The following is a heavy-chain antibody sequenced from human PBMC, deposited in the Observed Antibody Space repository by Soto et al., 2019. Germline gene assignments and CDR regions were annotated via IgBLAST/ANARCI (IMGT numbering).Heavy chain of an antibody. Sequence: EVQLVESGGGLVQPGGSLKVSCAASGFTFSDSAMHWVRQASGKGLEWVGRIRNKGNNYATAYTASVKGRFTISRDDSKNTVYLQMNSLKIDDTAVYYCTARRDSTAVDPLAYWGLGTLVPVPS. CDR3: TARRDSTAVDPLAY. CDR1: GFTFSDSA. V-gene: IGHV3-73*02. CDR2: IRNKGNNYAT. J-gene: IGHJ4*02. D-gene: IGHD5-18*01.